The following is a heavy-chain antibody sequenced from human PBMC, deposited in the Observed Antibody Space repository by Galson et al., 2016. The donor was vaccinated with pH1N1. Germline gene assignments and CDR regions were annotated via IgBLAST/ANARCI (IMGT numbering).Heavy chain of an antibody. D-gene: IGHD1-1*01. CDR2: IDPSNGGT. CDR3: ARFTTRTTGDY. J-gene: IGHJ4*02. V-gene: IGHV1-46*01. Sequence: SVKVSCKASGYTLSNFYMHWVRQAPGQGLEWMGIIDPSNGGTIYAQKFQGRIIMTVDRPTSTVDMEVSSLRYEDTAIYYCARFTTRTTGDYWGQGTLVTVST. CDR1: GYTLSNFY.